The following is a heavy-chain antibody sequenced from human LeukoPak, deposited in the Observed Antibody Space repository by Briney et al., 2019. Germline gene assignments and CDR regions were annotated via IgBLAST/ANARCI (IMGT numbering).Heavy chain of an antibody. CDR2: ISWNSGSI. V-gene: IGHV3-9*01. D-gene: IGHD3-22*01. Sequence: GGSLRLSCAASGLTFDDYAMHWVRQAPGKGLEWVSGISWNSGSIGYADSVKGRFTISRDNAKNSLYLQMNSLRAEDTALYYCAKGAQAGPYYYDSSGYYDYWGQGTLVTVSS. J-gene: IGHJ4*02. CDR1: GLTFDDYA. CDR3: AKGAQAGPYYYDSSGYYDY.